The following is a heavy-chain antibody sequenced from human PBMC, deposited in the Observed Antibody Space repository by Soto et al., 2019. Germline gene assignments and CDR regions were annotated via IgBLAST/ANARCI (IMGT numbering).Heavy chain of an antibody. CDR3: TRQTDAVQWLVVPTDYNFDY. J-gene: IGHJ4*02. Sequence: GGSLRLSCAASGFTLGGSAMHWVRQASGKGLEWVGHIRSKTNSYATAYAESVKGRFTISRDDSMNTAYLQMNSLKTEDTAVYFCTRQTDAVQWLVVPTDYNFDYWGQGTLVTVSS. D-gene: IGHD6-19*01. CDR2: IRSKTNSYAT. CDR1: GFTLGGSA. V-gene: IGHV3-73*01.